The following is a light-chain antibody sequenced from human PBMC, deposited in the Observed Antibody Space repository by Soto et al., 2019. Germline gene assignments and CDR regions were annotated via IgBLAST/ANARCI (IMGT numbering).Light chain of an antibody. CDR1: QTISSW. Sequence: DIQMTQSPSTLSGSVGDRVTITCRASQTISSWLAWYQQKPGKAPKLLIYKASTLKSGVPSRFSGSGSGTEFTLTISSLRPDDFATYYCQHYDTFPYTFGQGTKVDIK. V-gene: IGKV1-5*03. CDR2: KAS. CDR3: QHYDTFPYT. J-gene: IGKJ2*01.